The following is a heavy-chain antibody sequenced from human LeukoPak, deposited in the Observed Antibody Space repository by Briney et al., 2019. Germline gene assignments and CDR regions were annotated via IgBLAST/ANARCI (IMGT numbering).Heavy chain of an antibody. V-gene: IGHV4-59*01. Sequence: SETLSLTCTVSGGSISSYYWSWIRQPPGKGLEWIGYIYYSGSTNYNPSLKSRVTISVDTSKNQFSLKLSSVTAADTAVYYCAARSGSPGAFDIWGQGTMVTVSS. CDR2: IYYSGST. J-gene: IGHJ3*02. D-gene: IGHD1-26*01. CDR3: AARSGSPGAFDI. CDR1: GGSISSYY.